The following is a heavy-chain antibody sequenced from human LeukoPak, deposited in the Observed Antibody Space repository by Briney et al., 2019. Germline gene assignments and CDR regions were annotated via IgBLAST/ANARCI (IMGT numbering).Heavy chain of an antibody. D-gene: IGHD6-13*01. V-gene: IGHV1-2*04. CDR3: ARALTGYSSSWRGNWFDP. J-gene: IGHJ5*02. CDR2: INPNSGGT. CDR1: GYTFTGYY. Sequence: ASVKVSCKASGYTFTGYYMHWVRQAPGQGLEWMGWINPNSGGTNYAQKFQGWVTMTRDTSISTAYVELSRLRSDDTAVYYCARALTGYSSSWRGNWFDPWGQGTLVTVSS.